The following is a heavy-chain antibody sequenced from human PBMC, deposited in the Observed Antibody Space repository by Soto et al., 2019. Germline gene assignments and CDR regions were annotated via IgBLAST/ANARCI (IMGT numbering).Heavy chain of an antibody. Sequence: AETLSLTCAVSGISISSSSYYWVWLRQPPGKGRVWIMSSYYSGSTYYNPFLNRLVTISVDTSKNQSSLKLSPVPAGRTAVYNCARLPVGGTFDHWGQGTLVTVSS. J-gene: IGHJ4*02. D-gene: IGHD1-26*01. CDR2: SYYSGST. CDR1: GISISSSSYY. CDR3: ARLPVGGTFDH. V-gene: IGHV4-39*01.